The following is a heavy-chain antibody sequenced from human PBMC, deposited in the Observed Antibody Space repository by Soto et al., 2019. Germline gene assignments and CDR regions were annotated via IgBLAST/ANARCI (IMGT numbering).Heavy chain of an antibody. Sequence: GASVKVSCKVSGYTLTELSMHWVRQAPGKGLEWMGGFDPEDGETIYAQKFQGRVTMTEDTSTDTAYMELSSLRSEDTAVYYCATDSGNIFGVVKGHYYYGMDVWGPGTTVTVSS. V-gene: IGHV1-24*01. D-gene: IGHD3-3*02. CDR2: FDPEDGET. CDR3: ATDSGNIFGVVKGHYYYGMDV. CDR1: GYTLTELS. J-gene: IGHJ6*02.